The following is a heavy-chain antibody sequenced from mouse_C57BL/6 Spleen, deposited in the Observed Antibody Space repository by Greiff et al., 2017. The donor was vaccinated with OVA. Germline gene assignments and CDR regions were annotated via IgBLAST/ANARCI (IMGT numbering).Heavy chain of an antibody. CDR2: ISDGGSYT. D-gene: IGHD2-13*01. V-gene: IGHV5-4*01. CDR1: GFTFSSYA. CDR3: ARDGEDSSMDY. Sequence: EVKVVESGGGLVKPGGSLKLSCAASGFTFSSYAMSWVRQTPEKRLEWVATISDGGSYTYYPDNVKGRFTISRDNAKNNLYLQMSHLKSEDTAMYYCARDGEDSSMDYWGQGTSVTVSS. J-gene: IGHJ4*01.